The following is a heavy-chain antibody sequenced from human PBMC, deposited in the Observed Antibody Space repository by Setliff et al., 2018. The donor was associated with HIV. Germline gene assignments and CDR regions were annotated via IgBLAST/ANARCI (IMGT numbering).Heavy chain of an antibody. Sequence: ASVKVSCKASGGTFSSYAIYWVRQAPGQGLEWMGGTMPISGTPNYAQKSQGRVTITADESTNTAYMELSSLRSEDTAVYYCVTAQWTVVLPAPRETHFESWGQGTLVTVSS. CDR2: TMPISGTP. D-gene: IGHD6-19*01. CDR1: GGTFSSYA. CDR3: VTAQWTVVLPAPRETHFES. J-gene: IGHJ4*02. V-gene: IGHV1-69*13.